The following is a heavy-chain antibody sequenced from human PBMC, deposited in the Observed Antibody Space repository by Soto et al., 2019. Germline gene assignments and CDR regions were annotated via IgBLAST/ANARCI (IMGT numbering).Heavy chain of an antibody. CDR2: ISAYNGNT. CDR1: GYTFTSYG. CDR3: ARARYDILTGYYTNFDY. D-gene: IGHD3-9*01. V-gene: IGHV1-18*01. J-gene: IGHJ4*02. Sequence: ASVKFSCKASGYTFTSYGISWVRQAPGQGLEWMGWISAYNGNTNYAQKLQGRVTMTTDTSTSTAYMELRSLRSDDTAVYYCARARYDILTGYYTNFDYWGQGTVVTVSS.